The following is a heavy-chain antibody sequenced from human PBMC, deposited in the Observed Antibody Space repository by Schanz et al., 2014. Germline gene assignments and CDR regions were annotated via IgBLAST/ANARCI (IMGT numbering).Heavy chain of an antibody. Sequence: DVQLLQSGAGLVKPGESLKLSCTASGFTFTTYAMTWVRQAPGKGLEWVSNIRPTGSSTYYADSVKGRFSISRDLSSNTLYLQMNSLRADDSAIYYCAKDHPSSGWPAFDVWGQGTQVTVSS. CDR1: GFTFTTYA. CDR2: IRPTGSST. CDR3: AKDHPSSGWPAFDV. J-gene: IGHJ4*02. V-gene: IGHV3-23*01. D-gene: IGHD6-19*01.